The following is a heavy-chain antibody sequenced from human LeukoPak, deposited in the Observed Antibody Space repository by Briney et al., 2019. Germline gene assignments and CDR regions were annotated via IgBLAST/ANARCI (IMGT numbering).Heavy chain of an antibody. CDR3: ARCSDNVRRVTDFDY. CDR1: GYRFISYW. CDR2: IYPGDSDT. V-gene: IGHV5-51*01. Sequence: GESLKISFKGSGYRFISYWIGWVRQMPGKGLEWMGIIYPGDSDTRYSPSFQGQVTISADKSISTAYLQWSSLKASDIAMYYCARCSDNVRRVTDFDYWGQGTLVTVSS. D-gene: IGHD2-8*01. J-gene: IGHJ4*02.